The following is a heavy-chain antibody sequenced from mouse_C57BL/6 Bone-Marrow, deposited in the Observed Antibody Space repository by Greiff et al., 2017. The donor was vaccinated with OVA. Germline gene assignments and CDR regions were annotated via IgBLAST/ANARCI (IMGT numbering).Heavy chain of an antibody. V-gene: IGHV1-55*01. CDR2: IYPGSGST. CDR3: ARGGFWDPKGAY. J-gene: IGHJ3*01. D-gene: IGHD4-1*01. CDR1: GYTFTSYW. Sequence: QVQLQQPGAELVKPGASVKMSCKASGYTFTSYWITWVKQRPGQGLEWIGDIYPGSGSTNYNEKFKSKATLTVDTSSSTAYMQLSSLTSEDSAVDYWARGGFWDPKGAYWGQGTLVTVSA.